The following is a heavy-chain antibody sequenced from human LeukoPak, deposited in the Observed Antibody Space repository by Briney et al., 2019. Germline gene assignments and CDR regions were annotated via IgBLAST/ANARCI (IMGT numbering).Heavy chain of an antibody. CDR2: ISGSGGST. V-gene: IGHV3-23*01. CDR1: GFTFSSYA. D-gene: IGHD3-16*02. CDR3: EYSGYDYVWGSYRYSSY. J-gene: IGHJ4*02. Sequence: GGSLRLSCAASGFTFSSYAMSWVRQAPGKGLEWVSAISGSGGSTYYADSVKGRFTISRDNSKNALYLQMNSLRAEDTAVYYCEYSGYDYVWGSYRYSSYWGQGTLVTVSS.